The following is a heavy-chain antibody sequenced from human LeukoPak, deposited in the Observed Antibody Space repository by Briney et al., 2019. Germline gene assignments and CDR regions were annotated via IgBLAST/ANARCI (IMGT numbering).Heavy chain of an antibody. D-gene: IGHD4-17*01. CDR3: ARVTQTDYDFDY. CDR1: GYTFTSYG. J-gene: IGHJ4*02. V-gene: IGHV1-18*01. Sequence: ASVKVSCKASGYTFTSYGISWVRHAPGQGLEWMGWISAYNGNTDYAQKLQGRVTMTTDTSTSTAYMELRSLRSDDTAVYYCARVTQTDYDFDYWGQGTLVTVSS. CDR2: ISAYNGNT.